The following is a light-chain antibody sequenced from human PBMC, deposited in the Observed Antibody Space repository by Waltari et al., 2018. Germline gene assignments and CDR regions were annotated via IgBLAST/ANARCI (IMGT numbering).Light chain of an antibody. CDR3: QQYNTFSVT. J-gene: IGKJ4*01. CDR2: KAF. Sequence: DIQMTQSPSTLSASVGDRITITCRASQSISDWLAWYQQKPGKAPKVLIYKAFTLESGVPSMFRGSGCGTEFTLTISCLQPDDFATYYCQQYNTFSVTFGGGTKVEIK. V-gene: IGKV1-5*03. CDR1: QSISDW.